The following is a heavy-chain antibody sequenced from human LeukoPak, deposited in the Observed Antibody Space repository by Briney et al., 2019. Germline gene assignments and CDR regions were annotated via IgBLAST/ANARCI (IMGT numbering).Heavy chain of an antibody. CDR1: GFTFSRYV. CDR2: ISESGGRT. CDR3: ASAGYTSSSGRAFDI. J-gene: IGHJ3*02. Sequence: GGSLRLSCAASGFTFSRYVMSWVRQAPGKGPEWVSAISESGGRTYHGDPVKGRFTISRDNSKNTLYLQMNSLRAEDTAVYYCASAGYTSSSGRAFDIWGQGTMVTVSS. V-gene: IGHV3-23*01. D-gene: IGHD6-13*01.